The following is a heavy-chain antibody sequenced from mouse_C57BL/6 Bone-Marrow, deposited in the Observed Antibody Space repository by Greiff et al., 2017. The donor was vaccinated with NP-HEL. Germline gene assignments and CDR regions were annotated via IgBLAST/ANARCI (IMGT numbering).Heavy chain of an antibody. J-gene: IGHJ1*03. CDR2: ILPGSGST. D-gene: IGHD1-1*01. CDR1: GYTFTGYW. CDR3: ARYITTVVALYWDFDV. Sequence: VQLHQSGAELMKPGASVKLSCKATGYTFTGYWIEWVKQRPGHGLEWIGEILPGSGSTNYNEKFKGKATFTADTSYNTAYMQLSSLTTEDSAIYYCARYITTVVALYWDFDVWGTGTTVTVSS. V-gene: IGHV1-9*01.